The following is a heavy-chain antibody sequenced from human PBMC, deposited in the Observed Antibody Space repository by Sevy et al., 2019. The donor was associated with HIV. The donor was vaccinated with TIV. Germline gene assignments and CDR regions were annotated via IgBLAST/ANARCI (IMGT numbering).Heavy chain of an antibody. D-gene: IGHD3-22*01. CDR3: ATTKDYYDSSGYPFDD. J-gene: IGHJ4*02. CDR1: GGTFSSYA. Sequence: ASVKVSCKASGGTFSSYAISWVRQAPGQGLEWLGGIIPMFGTANYAQKFQGRVTMTEDTSTDTAYMELSSLRSEDTAVYYCATTKDYYDSSGYPFDDWSQGTLVTVSS. V-gene: IGHV1-69*06. CDR2: IIPMFGTA.